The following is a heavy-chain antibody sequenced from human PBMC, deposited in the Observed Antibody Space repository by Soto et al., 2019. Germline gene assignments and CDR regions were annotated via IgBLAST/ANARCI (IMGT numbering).Heavy chain of an antibody. J-gene: IGHJ5*02. Sequence: GGSLRLSCTASGFTLQNYAMAWVRQAPGKGLEWVSTLIGGHYGTAYSYSVKGRFTVSRDNSKNCLYLQMNSLGVEDTAMYFCAKGKSTGDIDWFDAWGQGSLVTVSS. V-gene: IGHV3-23*01. D-gene: IGHD3-10*01. CDR1: GFTLQNYA. CDR2: LIGGHYGT. CDR3: AKGKSTGDIDWFDA.